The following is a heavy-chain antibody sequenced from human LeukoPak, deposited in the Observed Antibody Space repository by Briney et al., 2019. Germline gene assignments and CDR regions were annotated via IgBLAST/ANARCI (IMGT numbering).Heavy chain of an antibody. CDR2: IIPIFGTA. V-gene: IGHV1-69*05. CDR3: ARDYYDSSGYYGRNAFDI. J-gene: IGHJ3*02. D-gene: IGHD3-22*01. CDR1: GGTFSSYT. Sequence: SVKVSCKASGGTFSSYTISWVRQAPGQGLEWMGGIIPIFGTANYAQKFQGRVTITTDESTSTAYMELSSLRSEDTAVYYCARDYYDSSGYYGRNAFDIWGQGTMVTVSS.